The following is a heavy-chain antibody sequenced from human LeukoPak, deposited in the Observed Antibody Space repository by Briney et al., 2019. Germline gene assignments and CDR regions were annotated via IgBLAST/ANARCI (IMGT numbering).Heavy chain of an antibody. J-gene: IGHJ5*02. D-gene: IGHD3-22*01. Sequence: PSETLSLTCTVSGGSISSNYWSWIRQPPGKGPEWIGYIYNSGSTNYNPSLKSRVTISVDTSKNQFSLKLSSVTAADTAVYYCARLVYDSSGYGWFDPWGQGTLVTVSS. V-gene: IGHV4-59*08. CDR3: ARLVYDSSGYGWFDP. CDR2: IYNSGST. CDR1: GGSISSNY.